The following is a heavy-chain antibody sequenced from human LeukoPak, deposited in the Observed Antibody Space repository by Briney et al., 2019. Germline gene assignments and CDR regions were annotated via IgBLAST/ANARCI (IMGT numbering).Heavy chain of an antibody. Sequence: GGSLRLSCAASGFTFSSYAMPWVRQAPGRGLGWVAVISYDGSNKYYADSVKGRFTISRDNSKNTLYLQMNSLRAEDTAVYYCARDLDYGGNLGSFDYWGQGTLVTVSS. V-gene: IGHV3-30-3*01. CDR1: GFTFSSYA. CDR2: ISYDGSNK. D-gene: IGHD4-23*01. J-gene: IGHJ4*02. CDR3: ARDLDYGGNLGSFDY.